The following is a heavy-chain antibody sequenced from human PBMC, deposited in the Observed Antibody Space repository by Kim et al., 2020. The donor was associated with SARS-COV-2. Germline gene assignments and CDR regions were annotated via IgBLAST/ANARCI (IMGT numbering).Heavy chain of an antibody. CDR1: GGSISSGGYY. D-gene: IGHD3-10*01. CDR3: ARDSKGNYYGSGRNYYYGMDV. Sequence: SETLSLTCTVSGGSISSGGYYWSWIRQHPGKGLEWIGYIYYSGSTYYNPSLKSRVTISVDTSKNQFSLKLSSVTAADTAVYYCARDSKGNYYGSGRNYYYGMDVWGQGTTVTVSS. CDR2: IYYSGST. V-gene: IGHV4-31*03. J-gene: IGHJ6*02.